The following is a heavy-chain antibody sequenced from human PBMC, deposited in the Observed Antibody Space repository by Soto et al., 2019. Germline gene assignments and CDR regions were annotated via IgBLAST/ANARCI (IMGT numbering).Heavy chain of an antibody. CDR3: ARHGLYGSGIYYMDV. CDR1: GYIFTIYW. CDR2: IYPGDSET. Sequence: GESLKISCQGSGYIFTIYWIGWVRQMPGKGLEWMGIIYPGDSETRYSPSFQGQVTISADKSTNTAYLQWSSLKASDTAMYYCARHGLYGSGIYYMDVWGKGTTVTV. D-gene: IGHD3-10*01. J-gene: IGHJ6*03. V-gene: IGHV5-51*01.